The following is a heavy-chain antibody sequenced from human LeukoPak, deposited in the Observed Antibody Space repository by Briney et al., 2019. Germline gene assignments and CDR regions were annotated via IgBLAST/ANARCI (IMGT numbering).Heavy chain of an antibody. V-gene: IGHV3-9*01. CDR1: GFTFDDYA. CDR2: ISWDSGSI. CDR3: AKGPYSGSYYFDY. J-gene: IGHJ4*02. D-gene: IGHD1-26*01. Sequence: GRSLRLSCAASGFTFDDYAMHWVRQAPGKGLEWVSGISWDSGSIGYADSVKGRFTISRDNAKNSPYLQMNSLRAEDTALYYCAKGPYSGSYYFDYWGQGTLVTVSS.